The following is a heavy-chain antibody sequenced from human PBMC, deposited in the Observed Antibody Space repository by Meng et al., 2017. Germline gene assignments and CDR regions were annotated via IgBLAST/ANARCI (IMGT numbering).Heavy chain of an antibody. V-gene: IGHV1-69*08. CDR1: GGTFSSYT. CDR3: ARDRGLEFDP. Sequence: QVQRVRSWAEGKTPGDSVKVSCKASGGTFSSYTSSWGRQSPGQGLELMGRIIPILGIANYAQKFQGRVTITANKSTSTAYMELSSLRSEDTAVYYCARDRGLEFDPWGQGTLVTVSS. J-gene: IGHJ5*02. D-gene: IGHD3-16*01. CDR2: IIPILGIA.